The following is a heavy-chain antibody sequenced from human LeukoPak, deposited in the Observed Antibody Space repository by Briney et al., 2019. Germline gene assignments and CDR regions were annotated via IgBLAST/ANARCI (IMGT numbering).Heavy chain of an antibody. CDR1: GFTFSSYG. Sequence: GGSLRLSCAASGFTFSSYGMHWVRQAPGKGLEWVSVIYSGGSTYYADSVKGRFTISRDNSKNTLYLQMNSLRAEDTAVYYCAADPLNIAAANGYWGQGTLVTVSS. J-gene: IGHJ4*02. CDR3: AADPLNIAAANGY. V-gene: IGHV3-53*01. CDR2: IYSGGST. D-gene: IGHD6-13*01.